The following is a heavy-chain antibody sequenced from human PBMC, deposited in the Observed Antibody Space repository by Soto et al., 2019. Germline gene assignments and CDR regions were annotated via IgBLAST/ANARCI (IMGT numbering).Heavy chain of an antibody. D-gene: IGHD2-2*01. J-gene: IGHJ6*03. CDR1: GYTFINFY. V-gene: IGHV1-46*01. Sequence: ASVKVSCKASGYTFINFYMHWVRQAPGQGLEWMGMINPNGGSTIYAQKFQGRVTVTRDTSTSTVYMELSSLTSEDTAVYYCAMSGYCSSTSGCGSTYSYYYYMAVWGKGTTVTVSS. CDR3: AMSGYCSSTSGCGSTYSYYYYMAV. CDR2: INPNGGST.